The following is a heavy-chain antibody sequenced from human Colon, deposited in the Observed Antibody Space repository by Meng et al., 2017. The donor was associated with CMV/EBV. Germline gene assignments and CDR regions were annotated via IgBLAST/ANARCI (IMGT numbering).Heavy chain of an antibody. J-gene: IGHJ4*02. V-gene: IGHV1-2*06. CDR3: ARVIKGGDYGVFFDY. CDR2: INPNSGGT. CDR1: GYTFTGDY. Sequence: ASVKVSCKASGYTFTGDYIHWVRQAPGQGLEWMGRINPNSGGTNYAQKFQGRVTMTRDTSISTAYMELSSLKSDDTAVYFCARVIKGGDYGVFFDYWGKGTLVTVSS. D-gene: IGHD4-17*01.